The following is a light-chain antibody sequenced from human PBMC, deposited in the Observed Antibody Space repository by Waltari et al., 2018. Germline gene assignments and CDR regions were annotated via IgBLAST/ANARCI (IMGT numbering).Light chain of an antibody. Sequence: VLTQSPDTLSLSPGDRATPSCRASQSFTKRYLVCYQQKPGQATRLLIDGASNRAAGIPDRFSGSGSGTDFTLTISRLEPDDSAVYYCQQYGSSIMYTFGQGTKLEIK. V-gene: IGKV3-20*01. CDR1: QSFTKRY. J-gene: IGKJ2*01. CDR2: GAS. CDR3: QQYGSSIMYT.